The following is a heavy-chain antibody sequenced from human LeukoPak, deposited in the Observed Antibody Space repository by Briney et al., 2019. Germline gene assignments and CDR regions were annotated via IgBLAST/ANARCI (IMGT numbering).Heavy chain of an antibody. D-gene: IGHD1-14*01. Sequence: GGSLRLSCGASGFTFSSHLMHWVRQAQGTGLVWVPSVKSDGTATNYADSVKGRFTISRDNAKNTLYLQMNSLRVEDTAVYYCVRKFATGDWGQGTLVTVSS. J-gene: IGHJ4*02. CDR2: VKSDGTAT. CDR1: GFTFSSHL. CDR3: VRKFATGD. V-gene: IGHV3-74*01.